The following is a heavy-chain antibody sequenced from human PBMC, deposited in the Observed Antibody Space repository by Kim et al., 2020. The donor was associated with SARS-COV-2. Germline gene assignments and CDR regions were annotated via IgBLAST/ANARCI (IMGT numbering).Heavy chain of an antibody. V-gene: IGHV3-23*01. D-gene: IGHD6-13*01. J-gene: IGHJ5*02. CDR3: AKDSVGSSRNNWFDP. Sequence: DSVKGRFTVSRDNSKNTLYLQMNSLRAEDTAVYYCAKDSVGSSRNNWFDPWGQGTLVTVSS.